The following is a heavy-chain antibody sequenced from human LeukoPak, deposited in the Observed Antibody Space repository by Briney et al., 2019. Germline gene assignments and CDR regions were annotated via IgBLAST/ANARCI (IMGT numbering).Heavy chain of an antibody. Sequence: PGGSLRLSCAASGFTFSSYAMSWVRQAPGKGLEWVSGISSGGGTTYYADSVKGRFTISRDNSINTLYLQVNSLRAEDMAVYYCTKDLRAAAPYYFDYWGQGALVTVSS. CDR3: TKDLRAAAPYYFDY. CDR2: ISSGGGTT. D-gene: IGHD6-13*01. V-gene: IGHV3-23*01. CDR1: GFTFSSYA. J-gene: IGHJ4*02.